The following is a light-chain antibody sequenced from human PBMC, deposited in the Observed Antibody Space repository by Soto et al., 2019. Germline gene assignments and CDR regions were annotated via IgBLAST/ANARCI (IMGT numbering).Light chain of an antibody. CDR3: QKYRSLLV. V-gene: IGKV1-27*01. J-gene: IGKJ3*01. CDR2: AAS. CDR1: QGIRNF. Sequence: DIQMTQSPTSLSVSLGDRATITCRASQGIRNFVAWYQQKPGKAPTLLIYAASTLHSGVPSRFSGSGSGTAVTLTINSRQPEDVSNYYFQKYRSLLVFGPGTKVEIK.